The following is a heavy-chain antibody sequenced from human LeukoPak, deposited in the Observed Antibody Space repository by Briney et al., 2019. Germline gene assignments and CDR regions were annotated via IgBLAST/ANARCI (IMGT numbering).Heavy chain of an antibody. D-gene: IGHD1-1*01. CDR3: ARIPRTTSYYYYMDV. J-gene: IGHJ6*03. CDR2: IDWDDDK. Sequence: SGPTLVNPTQTLTLTCTFSGFSLCTSGMCVSWIRQPPGKALEWLARIDWDDDKYYSTSLKTRLTISKDTSKNQVVLTMTNMDPVDTATYYCARIPRTTSYYYYMDVWGKGTTVTVSS. CDR1: GFSLCTSGMC. V-gene: IGHV2-70*11.